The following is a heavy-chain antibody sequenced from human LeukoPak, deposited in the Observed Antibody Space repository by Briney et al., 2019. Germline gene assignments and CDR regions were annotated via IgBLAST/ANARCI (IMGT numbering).Heavy chain of an antibody. V-gene: IGHV4-59*11. Sequence: SETLSLTCTDSGGSINSHYWSWIRQPPGKGLEWIAFVSFSGSTDYNPSLKSRVTVSVDTSKNQFSLKLSSVTAADTAVYYCTRDRRDGYNYVDIWSQGTLVTVSS. CDR3: TRDRRDGYNYVDI. CDR2: VSFSGST. J-gene: IGHJ4*02. CDR1: GGSINSHY. D-gene: IGHD5-24*01.